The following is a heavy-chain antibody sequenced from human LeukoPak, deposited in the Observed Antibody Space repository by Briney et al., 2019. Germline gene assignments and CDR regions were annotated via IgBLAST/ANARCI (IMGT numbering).Heavy chain of an antibody. CDR1: GFHFCSYA. CDR3: AKDPPLYCSSTSCTRNWFDP. D-gene: IGHD2-2*01. Sequence: GGSLRLFCAGSGFHFCSYAMGWVRQGPGKGVEVVSAIKGRGGSTYYADSVKGRFTISRDNSKNTLYLQMNSLRAEDTAVYYCAKDPPLYCSSTSCTRNWFDPWGQGTLVTVSS. CDR2: IKGRGGST. V-gene: IGHV3-23*01. J-gene: IGHJ5*02.